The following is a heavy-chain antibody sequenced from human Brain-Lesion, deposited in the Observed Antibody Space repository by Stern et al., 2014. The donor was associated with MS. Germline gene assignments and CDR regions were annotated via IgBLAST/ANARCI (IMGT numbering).Heavy chain of an antibody. D-gene: IGHD2-2*01. V-gene: IGHV4-61*02. Sequence: QVQLVESGPGLVKPSQTLSLSCTVSGGSISSGGYYWSWIRPPAGKGLEWIGRIFNSGSTRYNPSPQSPVTISISTSNTPFSLRLNPMTAADTAVYYCARGRVVPGFQYYATDVWGQGTTVIVSS. J-gene: IGHJ6*02. CDR1: GGSISSGGYY. CDR2: IFNSGST. CDR3: ARGRVVPGFQYYATDV.